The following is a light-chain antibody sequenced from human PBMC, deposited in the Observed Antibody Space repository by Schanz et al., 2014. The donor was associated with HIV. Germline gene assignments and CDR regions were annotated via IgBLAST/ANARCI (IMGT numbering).Light chain of an antibody. V-gene: IGLV1-44*01. CDR2: NNN. J-gene: IGLJ2*01. CDR1: SSNIGSNN. Sequence: QSVLTQPPSASGTPGQRVTISCSGTSSNIGSNNVNWYQHLAGTAPKLLIYNNNQRPSGVPDRFSGSKSGTSASLAISGLQPEDESDYYCAAWDVNLNGPVFGGGTKVTVL. CDR3: AAWDVNLNGPV.